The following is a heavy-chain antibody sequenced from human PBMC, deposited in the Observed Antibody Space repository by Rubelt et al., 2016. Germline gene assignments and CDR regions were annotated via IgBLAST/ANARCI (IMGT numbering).Heavy chain of an antibody. Sequence: QMHLQESGPGLVKPSETLSLTCTVSGGSISSSSDYWGWIRQPPGKALEWLALIYWDDDKRYSPSLKSRLTITKDTSKNQVVLTMTNMDPVDTATYYCAHRGQLLWGVLDYWGQGTLVTVSS. V-gene: IGHV2-5*02. CDR1: GGSISSSSDY. J-gene: IGHJ4*02. CDR2: IYWDDDK. D-gene: IGHD2-2*01. CDR3: AHRGQLLWGVLDY.